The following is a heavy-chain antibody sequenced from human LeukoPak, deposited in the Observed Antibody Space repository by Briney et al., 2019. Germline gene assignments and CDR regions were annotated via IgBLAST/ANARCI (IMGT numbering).Heavy chain of an antibody. Sequence: QPGGSLRLSCAASGFTFSSYAMNWVRQAPGKGLEWVSNIIDIGSNTYYLDSVKGRFTIFRDNSKNKLYLQMNSLRAEDTAVYFCAKGLSLYGGDYGMDVWGQGTTVTVSS. CDR1: GFTFSSYA. V-gene: IGHV3-23*01. D-gene: IGHD2-8*01. CDR2: IIDIGSNT. J-gene: IGHJ6*02. CDR3: AKGLSLYGGDYGMDV.